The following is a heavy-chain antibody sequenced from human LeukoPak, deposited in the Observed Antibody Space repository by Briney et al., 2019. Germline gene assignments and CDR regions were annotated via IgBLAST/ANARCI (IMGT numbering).Heavy chain of an antibody. J-gene: IGHJ6*03. Sequence: GGSLRLSCAASGFSFSGFGMNWVRQAPGKRLEWISYIGSSGSAGGNIYYAVSVKGRFTVSRDNAKDSLFLQMNSLQDADTAVYYCARAPTPYFTYYMDVWGKGTTVTVSS. V-gene: IGHV3-48*02. D-gene: IGHD2-21*01. CDR1: GFSFSGFG. CDR2: IGSSGSAGGNI. CDR3: ARAPTPYFTYYMDV.